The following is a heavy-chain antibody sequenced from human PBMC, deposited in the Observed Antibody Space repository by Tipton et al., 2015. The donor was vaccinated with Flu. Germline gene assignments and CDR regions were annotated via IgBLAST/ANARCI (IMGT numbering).Heavy chain of an antibody. Sequence: TLSLTCTVSGGSISSYYWSWIRQPPGKGLEWIGYIYYSGSTNYNPSLKRRVTISVDTSKNQFSLKLSSVTAADTAVYYCASSSYDYIWGSYRFFDYWGQGTLVTVSS. CDR3: ASSSYDYIWGSYRFFDY. D-gene: IGHD3-16*02. CDR1: GGSISSYY. CDR2: IYYSGST. J-gene: IGHJ4*01. V-gene: IGHV4-59*01.